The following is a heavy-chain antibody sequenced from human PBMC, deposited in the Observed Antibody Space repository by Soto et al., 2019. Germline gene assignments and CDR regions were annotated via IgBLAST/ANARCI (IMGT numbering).Heavy chain of an antibody. J-gene: IGHJ4*02. CDR1: GGSISSTRW. CDR2: IYYSGST. Sequence: SETLSLTCPVSGGSISSTRWWSWVRQSPGKGLEWIGYIYYSGSTYYNPSLKSRVIISVDTSKNQFSLRLRSVTAADTAVYYCARAASFYYDNTGYYHFDYWGQGSLVTVSS. V-gene: IGHV4-4*02. D-gene: IGHD3-22*01. CDR3: ARAASFYYDNTGYYHFDY.